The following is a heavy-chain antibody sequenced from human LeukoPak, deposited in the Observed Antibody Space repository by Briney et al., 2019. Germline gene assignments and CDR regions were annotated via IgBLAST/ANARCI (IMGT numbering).Heavy chain of an antibody. V-gene: IGHV3-23*01. J-gene: IGHJ4*02. CDR1: GFTFSSYA. CDR2: ISGSGGST. Sequence: QSGGSLRLSCAASGFTFSSYAMSWVRQAPGKGLEWVSAISGSGGSTYYADSVKGRFTISRDNSKNTLYLQMNSLRAEDTAVYYCAREVIQLWKKAFDYWGQGTLVTVSS. CDR3: AREVIQLWKKAFDY. D-gene: IGHD5-18*01.